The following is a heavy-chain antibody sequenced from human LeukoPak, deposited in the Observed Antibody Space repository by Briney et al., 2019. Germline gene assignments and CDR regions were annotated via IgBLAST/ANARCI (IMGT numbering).Heavy chain of an antibody. CDR3: ARLHEYSGSYAY. J-gene: IGHJ4*02. CDR2: INHSGST. D-gene: IGHD1-26*01. V-gene: IGHV4-38-2*02. CDR1: GYSISSGYY. Sequence: SETLSLTCTVSGYSISSGYYWSWIRQPPGKGLEWIGEINHSGSTNYNPSLKSRVTISVDTSKNQFSPKLSSVTAADTAVYYCARLHEYSGSYAYWGQGTLVTVSS.